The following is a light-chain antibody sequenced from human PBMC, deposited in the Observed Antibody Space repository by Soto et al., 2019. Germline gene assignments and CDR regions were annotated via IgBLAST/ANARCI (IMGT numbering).Light chain of an antibody. J-gene: IGKJ4*01. CDR3: QQYDSLPS. Sequence: DIQMTQSPSSLSASVGDRVTITCQASQDISNYLHWYQQKPGKAPKVLIYAASNLETGVPSRFSGSGSGTDCTFTISSLQPEDVATYYCQQYDSLPSFGGGTKVEIK. CDR1: QDISNY. V-gene: IGKV1-33*01. CDR2: AAS.